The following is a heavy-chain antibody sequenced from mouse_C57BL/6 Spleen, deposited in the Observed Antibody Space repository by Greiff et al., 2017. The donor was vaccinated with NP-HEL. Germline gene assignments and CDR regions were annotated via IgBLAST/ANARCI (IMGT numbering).Heavy chain of an antibody. CDR2: INPSSGYT. V-gene: IGHV1-4*01. CDR3: ARGADYDPYYYAMDY. CDR1: GYTFTSYT. D-gene: IGHD2-4*01. J-gene: IGHJ4*01. Sequence: VQLQQSGAELARPGASVKMSCKASGYTFTSYTMHWVKQRPGQGLEWIGYINPSSGYTKYNQKFKDKATLTADKSSSTAYMQLSSLTSEDSAVYYGARGADYDPYYYAMDYWGQGTSVTVSS.